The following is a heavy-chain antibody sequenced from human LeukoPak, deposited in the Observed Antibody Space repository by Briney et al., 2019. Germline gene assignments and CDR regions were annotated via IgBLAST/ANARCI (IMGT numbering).Heavy chain of an antibody. V-gene: IGHV4-61*02. J-gene: IGHJ4*02. CDR2: IYTSGST. CDR3: AREDYGDYVFDY. D-gene: IGHD4-17*01. Sequence: NPSQTLSLTCTVSGGSISSGSYYWSWIRQPAGKGLEWIGRIYTSGSTNYNPSLKSRVTMSVDTSKNQFSLKLSSVTAADTAVYYCAREDYGDYVFDYWGQGTLVTVSS. CDR1: GGSISSGSYY.